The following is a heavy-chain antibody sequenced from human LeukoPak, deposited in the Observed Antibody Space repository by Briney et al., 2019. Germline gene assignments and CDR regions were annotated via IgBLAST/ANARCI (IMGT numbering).Heavy chain of an antibody. CDR2: ITSDGGST. CDR3: VKDQSGSGSW. V-gene: IGHV3-64D*06. Sequence: GGSLRLSCSASGFTFSTYAMHWVRQAPGKGLEYVSSITSDGGSTYYADSVKGRFTISSDNSKNTLYLQVNSLRPEDTAVYYCVKDQSGSGSWWGQGTLVTVSS. CDR1: GFTFSTYA. J-gene: IGHJ1*01. D-gene: IGHD3-10*01.